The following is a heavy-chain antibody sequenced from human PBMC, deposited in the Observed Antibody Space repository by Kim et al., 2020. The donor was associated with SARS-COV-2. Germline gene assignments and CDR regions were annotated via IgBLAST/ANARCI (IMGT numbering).Heavy chain of an antibody. CDR1: GDSVSSNSAA. J-gene: IGHJ6*02. V-gene: IGHV6-1*01. Sequence: SQTLSLTCAISGDSVSSNSAAWNWIRQSPSRGLEWLGRTYYRSKWYNDYAVSVKSRITINPDTSKNQFSLQLNSVTPEDTAVYYCARDPLWFGELLSRHYYYGMDVWGQGTTVTVSS. CDR3: ARDPLWFGELLSRHYYYGMDV. CDR2: TYYRSKWYN. D-gene: IGHD3-10*01.